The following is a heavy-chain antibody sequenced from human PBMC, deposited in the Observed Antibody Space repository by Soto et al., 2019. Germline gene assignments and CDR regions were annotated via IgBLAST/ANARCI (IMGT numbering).Heavy chain of an antibody. J-gene: IGHJ6*03. CDR3: ARESGGATATLDYYYFYMDV. D-gene: IGHD5-12*01. CDR1: GDSFNDYY. CDR2: INPNGGGT. Sequence: VQLVQSGAEVKKPGASVKVSCKTSGDSFNDYYIHWVRQAPGQGLEWMGWINPNGGGTKYEQKFQGRVTVTRDTSIRTVYVELSSLRSGDSAVYYCARESGGATATLDYYYFYMDVWGKGTTVTVSS. V-gene: IGHV1-2*02.